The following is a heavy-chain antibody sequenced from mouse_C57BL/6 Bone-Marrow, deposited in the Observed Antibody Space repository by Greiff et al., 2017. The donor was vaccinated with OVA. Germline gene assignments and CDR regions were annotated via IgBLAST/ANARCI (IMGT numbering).Heavy chain of an antibody. D-gene: IGHD2-3*01. CDR2: ISDGGSYT. CDR1: GFTFSSYA. J-gene: IGHJ4*01. V-gene: IGHV5-4*01. Sequence: EVKLVESGGGLVKPGGSLKLSCAASGFTFSSYAMSWVRQTPEKRLEWVATISDGGSYTYYPDNVKGRFTISRDNAKNNLYLQMSHLKSEDTAMYYCARDGYYLYAMDYWSQGTSVTVSS. CDR3: ARDGYYLYAMDY.